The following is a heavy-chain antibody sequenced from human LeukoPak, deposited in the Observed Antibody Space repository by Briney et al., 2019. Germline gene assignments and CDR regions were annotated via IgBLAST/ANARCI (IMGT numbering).Heavy chain of an antibody. Sequence: GGSLRLSCAASGFTFSSYGMHWVRQAPGKGLEWVAFIRYDGSNKYYADSVKGRFTISRDNSRNTLYLQMNSLRAEDTAVYYCAKDVPGYSYGTFDYWGQGTLVTVSS. CDR1: GFTFSSYG. CDR2: IRYDGSNK. D-gene: IGHD5-18*01. V-gene: IGHV3-30*02. CDR3: AKDVPGYSYGTFDY. J-gene: IGHJ4*02.